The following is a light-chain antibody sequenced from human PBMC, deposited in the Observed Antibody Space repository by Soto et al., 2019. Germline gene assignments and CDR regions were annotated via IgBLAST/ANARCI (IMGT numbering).Light chain of an antibody. J-gene: IGKJ2*01. CDR2: DAS. V-gene: IGKV3-15*01. Sequence: EIVMTQSPATLSPGERAALSCRASQSVSSNFAWYQQKPGQAPRLLIYDASTRATGIPARFSGSGSGTEFTLTISSLQSEDFAVYYCQQYNNWPYTFGQGTKLEIK. CDR1: QSVSSN. CDR3: QQYNNWPYT.